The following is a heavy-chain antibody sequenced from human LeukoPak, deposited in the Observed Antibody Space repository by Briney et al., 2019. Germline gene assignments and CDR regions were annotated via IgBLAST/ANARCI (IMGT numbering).Heavy chain of an antibody. D-gene: IGHD4-11*01. CDR2: IKQDGSEK. CDR1: GFTFSDYY. J-gene: IGHJ6*02. V-gene: IGHV3-7*03. CDR3: ARGPTVTYYYYGMDV. Sequence: GGSLRLSCAASGFTFSDYYMSWIRQAPGKGLEWVANIKQDGSEKYYVDSVKGRFTISRDNAKNSLYLQMNSLRAEDTAVYYCARGPTVTYYYYGMDVWGQGTTVTVSS.